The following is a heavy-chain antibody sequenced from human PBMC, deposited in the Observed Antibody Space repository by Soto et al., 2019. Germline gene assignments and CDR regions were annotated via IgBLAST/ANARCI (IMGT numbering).Heavy chain of an antibody. D-gene: IGHD2-2*01. CDR1: GGSISSGGYY. V-gene: IGHV4-31*03. Sequence: QVQLQESGPGLVKPSQTLSLTCTVSGGSISSGGYYWSWIRQHPGKGLEWIGYIYYSGSTHYNPSLKSRVTISVDTSKNHFSLKLSSVTAADTAVYYCAGGYCSSTSCFDPWGQGTLVTVSS. CDR3: AGGYCSSTSCFDP. CDR2: IYYSGST. J-gene: IGHJ5*02.